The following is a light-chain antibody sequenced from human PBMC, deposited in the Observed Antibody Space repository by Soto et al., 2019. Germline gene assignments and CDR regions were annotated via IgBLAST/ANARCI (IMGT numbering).Light chain of an antibody. CDR1: QSVSSN. CDR3: QPYNNWPRT. V-gene: IGKV3-15*01. Sequence: EIVMTQSPATLSVSPGERVTLSCRASQSVSSNLAWYQQKPGQAPRLLIYGASTRATGIPATFSGSGSGTEFTLTISSLQSEDVAVYSCQPYNNWPRTFGQGTKVEIK. J-gene: IGKJ1*01. CDR2: GAS.